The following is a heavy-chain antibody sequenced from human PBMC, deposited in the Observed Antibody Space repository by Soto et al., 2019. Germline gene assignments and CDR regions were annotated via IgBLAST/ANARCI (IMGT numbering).Heavy chain of an antibody. CDR3: ARVPDY. D-gene: IGHD2-2*01. Sequence: SETLSLTCTVSGGSISSYYWSWIRQPPGKGLEWIGYMYYSGSTNYNPSLKSRVTISIDRSKNQFSLKLSSVTAADTAVYCCARVPDYWGQGILVTVSS. V-gene: IGHV4-59*12. J-gene: IGHJ4*02. CDR2: MYYSGST. CDR1: GGSISSYY.